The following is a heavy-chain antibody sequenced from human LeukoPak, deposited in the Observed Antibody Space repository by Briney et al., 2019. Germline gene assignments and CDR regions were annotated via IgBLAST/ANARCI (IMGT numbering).Heavy chain of an antibody. CDR1: GYTFTSYD. CDR2: MNPNSGNT. V-gene: IGHV1-8*01. J-gene: IGHJ6*02. D-gene: IGHD3-10*01. CDR3: ARLSRYYGSGSYYKSVLYYYYGMDV. Sequence: ASVKVSCKASGYTFTSYDINWVRQATGQGLEWMGWMNPNSGNTSYAQKFQGRVTMTRNTSISTAYMELSSLRSEDTAVYYCARLSRYYGSGSYYKSVLYYYYGMDVWGQGTTVTVSS.